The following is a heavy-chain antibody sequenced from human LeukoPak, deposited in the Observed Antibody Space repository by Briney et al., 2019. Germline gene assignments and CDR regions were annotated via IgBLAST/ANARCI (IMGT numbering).Heavy chain of an antibody. V-gene: IGHV3-7*01. CDR2: IKQDGGEK. D-gene: IGHD2/OR15-2a*01. CDR3: ARDARVVLDY. CDR1: GFSFSGYD. J-gene: IGHJ4*02. Sequence: GGSLRLSCTASGFSFSGYDMNWVRQTPGKGLEWVANIKQDGGEKYYVDSVKGRFTISRDNAKNSLYLQMNSLRAEDTAVYFCARDARVVLDYWGREPWSPSPQ.